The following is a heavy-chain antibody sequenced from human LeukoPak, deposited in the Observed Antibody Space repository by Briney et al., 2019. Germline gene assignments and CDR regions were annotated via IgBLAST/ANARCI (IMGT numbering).Heavy chain of an antibody. J-gene: IGHJ4*02. CDR1: GFTFSTYW. Sequence: GGSLRLSCAASGFTFSTYWMSWVRQAPGKGLQWVVNIKPDGSEKYYVDSVKGRFTISRDNAKNSVDLQMNSLRVEDTAVYYCARGQSWAFDFWGQGTLVTVSS. V-gene: IGHV3-7*05. CDR3: ARGQSWAFDF. CDR2: IKPDGSEK. D-gene: IGHD1-26*01.